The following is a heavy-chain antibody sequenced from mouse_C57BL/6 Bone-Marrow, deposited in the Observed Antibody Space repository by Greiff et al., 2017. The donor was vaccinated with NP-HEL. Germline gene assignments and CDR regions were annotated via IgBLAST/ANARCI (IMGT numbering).Heavy chain of an antibody. V-gene: IGHV5-6*01. CDR1: GFTFSSYG. CDR2: ISSGGSYT. Sequence: EVKLVESGGDLVKPGGSLKLSCAASGFTFSSYGMSWVRQTPDKRLEWVATISSGGSYTYYPDSVKGRFTISRDNAKNTLYLQMSSLKSEDTAMYYCARHEGLLRTWFAYWGQGTLVTVSA. CDR3: ARHEGLLRTWFAY. D-gene: IGHD2-3*01. J-gene: IGHJ3*01.